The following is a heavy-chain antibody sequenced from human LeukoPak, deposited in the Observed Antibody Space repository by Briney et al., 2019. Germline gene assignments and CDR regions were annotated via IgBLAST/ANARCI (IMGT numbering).Heavy chain of an antibody. CDR2: IYTSGST. D-gene: IGHD3-16*01. Sequence: SETLSLTCTVSGGSISSYYWSWIRQPPGKGLEWIGYIYTSGSTNYNPSLKSRVTISVDTSKNQFSLKLSSVTAADTAVYYCARLAVSGYNFDLWGQGTLVTVSS. V-gene: IGHV4-4*09. CDR3: ARLAVSGYNFDL. CDR1: GGSISSYY. J-gene: IGHJ5*02.